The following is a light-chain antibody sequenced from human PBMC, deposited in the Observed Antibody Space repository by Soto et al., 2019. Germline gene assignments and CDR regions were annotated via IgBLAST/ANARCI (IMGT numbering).Light chain of an antibody. CDR2: EVS. J-gene: IGLJ2*01. CDR3: SSYTSSSSLI. Sequence: QSVLTQPPSVSGSPGQSVTISCSGTFSDVGSYNRVSWYQQPPGTAPKLMIYEVSSRPSGVPDRFSGSKSGNTASLTISGLQAEDEADYYCSSYTSSSSLIFGGGTKLTVL. CDR1: FSDVGSYNR. V-gene: IGLV2-18*02.